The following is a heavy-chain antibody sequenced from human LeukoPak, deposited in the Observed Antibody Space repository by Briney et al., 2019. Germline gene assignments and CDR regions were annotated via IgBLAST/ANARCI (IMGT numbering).Heavy chain of an antibody. CDR1: VFTFSSYW. J-gene: IGHJ3*02. Sequence: GGSLRLSCAASVFTFSSYWMSWVRQAPGKGLEWVANIKQDGSEKYYVDSVKGRFTISRDNAKNSLYLQMNSLRAEDTAVYYCARDPQDAFDIWGQGTMVTVSS. CDR2: IKQDGSEK. CDR3: ARDPQDAFDI. V-gene: IGHV3-7*04.